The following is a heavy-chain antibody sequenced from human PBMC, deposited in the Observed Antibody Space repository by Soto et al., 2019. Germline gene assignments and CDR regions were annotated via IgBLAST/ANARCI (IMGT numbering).Heavy chain of an antibody. CDR2: ISQSGST. CDR1: GGSFSGYY. V-gene: IGHV4-34*01. D-gene: IGHD1-1*01. J-gene: IGHJ3*02. CDR3: ARGGPQLERRFPFDI. Sequence: QVQLQQWGAGLLKPSETLSLTCGVYGGSFSGYYWNWIRQAPGKGLEWIAEISQSGSTNYNPSLMSRVTISLETSESQFSLQLKSVTAADTAVYYCARGGPQLERRFPFDIWGQGTVVNVSS.